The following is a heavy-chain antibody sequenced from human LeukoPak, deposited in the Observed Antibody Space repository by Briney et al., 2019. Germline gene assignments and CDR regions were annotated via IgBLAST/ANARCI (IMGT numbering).Heavy chain of an antibody. CDR1: GGSISSSSYY. CDR2: IYYSGST. V-gene: IGHV4-39*01. D-gene: IGHD2-2*02. CDR3: ARHPAAKPSSWFDP. J-gene: IGHJ5*02. Sequence: SETLSLTCTVFGGSISSSSYYWGWIRQPPGKGLEWIGSIYYSGSTYYNPSLKSRVTISVDTSKNQFSLKLSSVTAADTAVYYCARHPAAKPSSWFDPWGQGTLVTVSS.